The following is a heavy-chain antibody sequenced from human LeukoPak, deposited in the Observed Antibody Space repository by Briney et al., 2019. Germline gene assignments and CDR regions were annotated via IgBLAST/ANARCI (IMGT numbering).Heavy chain of an antibody. D-gene: IGHD1-1*01. CDR3: ARPRTIGTAYDAFDI. CDR1: GYSISSGYY. CDR2: IYHSGSP. J-gene: IGHJ3*02. V-gene: IGHV4-38-2*01. Sequence: SETLSLTCAVSGYSISSGYYWGWIRQPPGKGLEWIGSIYHSGSPYYNPSLKSRVTISVDTSKNQLSLKLSSVTAADTAMYCCARPRTIGTAYDAFDIWGQGTMVTVSS.